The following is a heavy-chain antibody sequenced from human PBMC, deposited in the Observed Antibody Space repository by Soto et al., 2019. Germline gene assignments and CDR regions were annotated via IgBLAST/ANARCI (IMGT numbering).Heavy chain of an antibody. J-gene: IGHJ3*02. D-gene: IGHD3-3*01. V-gene: IGHV3-30*18. Sequence: GGSLRLSCAASGFTFSSYGMHWVRQAPGKGLEWVAVISYDGSNKYYADSVKGRFTISRDNSKNTLYLQMNSLRAEDTAVYYCAKSELRFLEWLFDAFDIWGQGTVVTVSS. CDR1: GFTFSSYG. CDR2: ISYDGSNK. CDR3: AKSELRFLEWLFDAFDI.